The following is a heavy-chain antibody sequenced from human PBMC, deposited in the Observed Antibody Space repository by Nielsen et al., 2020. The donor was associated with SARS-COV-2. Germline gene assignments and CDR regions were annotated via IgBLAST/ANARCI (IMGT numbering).Heavy chain of an antibody. CDR1: GSSISSGYY. CDR3: ARVIRFTMIVVVITYFDY. CDR2: IYHSGST. Sequence: SETLSLTCTVSGSSISSGYYWGWIRQPPGKGLEWIGSIYHSGSTYYSPSLKSRVTISVDTSKNQFSLKLSSVTAADTAVYYCARVIRFTMIVVVITYFDYWGQGTLVTVSS. V-gene: IGHV4-38-2*02. D-gene: IGHD3-22*01. J-gene: IGHJ4*02.